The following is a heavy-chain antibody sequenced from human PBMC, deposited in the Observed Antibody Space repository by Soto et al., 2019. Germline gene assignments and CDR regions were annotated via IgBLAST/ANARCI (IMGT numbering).Heavy chain of an antibody. D-gene: IGHD2-2*01. Sequence: SQTLSLTCVISGDSVSSNSAAWNWIRQSPSRGLEWLGRTYYRSKWYNDYAVSVKSRITINPDTSKNQFSLQLNSVTPEDTAVYYCARGGVTFGVGSTSPEKRFWFDPWGQGTLVTVSS. CDR2: TYYRSKWYN. CDR3: ARGGVTFGVGSTSPEKRFWFDP. CDR1: GDSVSSNSAA. J-gene: IGHJ5*02. V-gene: IGHV6-1*01.